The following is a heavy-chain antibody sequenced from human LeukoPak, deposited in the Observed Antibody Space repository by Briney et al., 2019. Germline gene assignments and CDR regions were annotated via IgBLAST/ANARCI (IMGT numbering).Heavy chain of an antibody. CDR1: GYTFTTYW. V-gene: IGHV1-8*02. CDR3: ARGSIFWPTADRWFDP. D-gene: IGHD3-9*01. J-gene: IGHJ5*02. CDR2: MNPNSGNT. Sequence: GESLKISCKGSGYTFTTYWINWVRQATGQGLEWMGWMNPNSGNTGYAQKFQGRVTMTRNTSISTAYMELSSLRSEDTAVYYCARGSIFWPTADRWFDPWGQGTLVTVSS.